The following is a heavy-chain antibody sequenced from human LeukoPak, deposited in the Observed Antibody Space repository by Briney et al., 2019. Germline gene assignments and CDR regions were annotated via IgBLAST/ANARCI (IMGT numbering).Heavy chain of an antibody. Sequence: SQTLSLTCTVSGDSISSGDYYWSWIRQPPGKGLEWIRYIYYSGSTYYNPSLKSRVTISVDTSKNQFSLKLSSVTAADTAVYYCARDPGLTAVTPGSFDYWGQGTLVTVSS. V-gene: IGHV4-30-4*01. J-gene: IGHJ4*02. CDR3: ARDPGLTAVTPGSFDY. CDR2: IYYSGST. D-gene: IGHD4-17*01. CDR1: GDSISSGDYY.